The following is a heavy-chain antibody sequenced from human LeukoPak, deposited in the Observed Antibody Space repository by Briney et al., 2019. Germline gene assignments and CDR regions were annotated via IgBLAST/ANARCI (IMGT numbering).Heavy chain of an antibody. CDR3: ARPRGLYCSGGSCYFDY. D-gene: IGHD2-15*01. CDR1: GFTFDDYG. Sequence: GGSLRLSCAASGFTFDDYGMGWVRQAPGKGLEWVSGINWNGGSTGYADSVKGRFTISRDNAKNSLYLQMNSLRAEDTALYYCARPRGLYCSGGSCYFDYWGQGTLVTVSS. CDR2: INWNGGST. J-gene: IGHJ4*02. V-gene: IGHV3-20*04.